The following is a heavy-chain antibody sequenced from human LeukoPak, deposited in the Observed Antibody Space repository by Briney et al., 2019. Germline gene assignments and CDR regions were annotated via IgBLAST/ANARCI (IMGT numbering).Heavy chain of an antibody. D-gene: IGHD2-2*01. J-gene: IGHJ4*02. Sequence: PGRSLTLSCAASGFTFSSFGMHWVRQAPGKGLEWVAVIWYDASNKYYADSVKGRFTISRDNSKNTLFLQMNSLRADDTAVYYCARVGGGHCTSTSCYLGSLDYWGQGTLVTVSS. CDR1: GFTFSSFG. CDR2: IWYDASNK. V-gene: IGHV3-33*01. CDR3: ARVGGGHCTSTSCYLGSLDY.